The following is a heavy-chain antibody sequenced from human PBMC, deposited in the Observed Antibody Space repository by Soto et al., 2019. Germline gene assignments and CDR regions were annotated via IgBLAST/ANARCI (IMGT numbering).Heavy chain of an antibody. J-gene: IGHJ6*03. CDR1: GGSISSYY. CDR3: ARGGYSSSSFAYYYYMDV. V-gene: IGHV4-59*01. CDR2: IYYSGST. Sequence: ASETLSLTCTVSGGSISSYYWSWIRQPPGKGLEWIGYIYYSGSTNYNPSLKSRVTISVDTSKNQFSLKLSSVTAADTAVYYCARGGYSSSSFAYYYYMDVWGKGTTVTVSS. D-gene: IGHD6-6*01.